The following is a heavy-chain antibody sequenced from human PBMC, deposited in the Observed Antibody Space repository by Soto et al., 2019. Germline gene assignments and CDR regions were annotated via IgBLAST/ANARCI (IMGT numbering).Heavy chain of an antibody. CDR2: IYYSGST. CDR3: ARPRRSGSYHEIDY. D-gene: IGHD1-26*01. J-gene: IGHJ4*02. Sequence: SETLSLTCTVSGGSISSSSYYWGWIRQPPGKGLEWIGSIYYSGSTYYNPSLKSRVTTSVDTSKNQFSLKLSSVTAADTAVYYCARPRRSGSYHEIDYWGQGTLVTVSS. V-gene: IGHV4-39*01. CDR1: GGSISSSSYY.